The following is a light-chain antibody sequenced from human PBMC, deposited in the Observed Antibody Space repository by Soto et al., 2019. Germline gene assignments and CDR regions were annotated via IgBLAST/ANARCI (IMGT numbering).Light chain of an antibody. CDR1: QSVSSGH. CDR3: QQYGISQNT. J-gene: IGKJ2*01. CDR2: GAS. V-gene: IGKV3-20*01. Sequence: ETVMTQSPGTLSLSPGERATLSCRASQSVSSGHLAWYQQKPGQAPRLLIFGASNRATGIPDRFTGSGSGTDFTLTISRLEPEDFAVYYCQQYGISQNTFGQGTKLEIK.